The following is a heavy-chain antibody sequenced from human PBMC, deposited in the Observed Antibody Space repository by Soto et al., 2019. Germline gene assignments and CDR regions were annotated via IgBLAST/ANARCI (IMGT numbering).Heavy chain of an antibody. Sequence: PGGSLRLSCSVSGFTFSSYAMHWVRQAPGKGLQYVSSISSKGDTTYYADSVKGRFTISRDNSKNTLYLQMSSLRAEDTAVYYCVKDRAIDYWGQGTLVTVSS. D-gene: IGHD5-12*01. CDR1: GFTFSSYA. CDR3: VKDRAIDY. CDR2: ISSKGDTT. V-gene: IGHV3-64D*08. J-gene: IGHJ4*02.